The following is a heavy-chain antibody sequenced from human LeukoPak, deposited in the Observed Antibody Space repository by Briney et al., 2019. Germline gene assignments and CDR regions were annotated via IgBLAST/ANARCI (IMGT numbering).Heavy chain of an antibody. CDR1: GGSISSSNW. Sequence: SETLSLTCAVSGGSISSSNWWSWVRQPPGKGLEWIGEIYHSGSTNYNPSLKSRVTISVDKSKNQFSLKLSSVTAADTAVYYCARVSYYGSGNLFDYWGQGTLVTVSS. CDR3: ARVSYYGSGNLFDY. CDR2: IYHSGST. J-gene: IGHJ4*02. D-gene: IGHD3-10*01. V-gene: IGHV4-4*02.